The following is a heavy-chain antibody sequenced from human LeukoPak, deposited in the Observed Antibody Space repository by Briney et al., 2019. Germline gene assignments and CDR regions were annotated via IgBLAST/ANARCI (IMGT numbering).Heavy chain of an antibody. CDR1: GGSISSGDYY. V-gene: IGHV4-30-4*08. CDR2: IYYSGST. CDR3: ARAHAPLVGATFDY. D-gene: IGHD1-26*01. J-gene: IGHJ4*02. Sequence: PSQTLSLTCTVSGGSISSGDYYWSWIRQPPGKGLEWIGYIYYSGSTYYNPPLKSRVTISVDTSKNQFSLKLSSVAAADTAVYYCARAHAPLVGATFDYWGQGTLVTVSS.